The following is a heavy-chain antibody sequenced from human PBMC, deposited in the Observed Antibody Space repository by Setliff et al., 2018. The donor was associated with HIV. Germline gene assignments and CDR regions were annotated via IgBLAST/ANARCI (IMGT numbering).Heavy chain of an antibody. J-gene: IGHJ5*02. CDR2: IKQDGSEK. D-gene: IGHD4-17*01. Sequence: GSLRLSCAASGFTFSNYWMSWVRQAPGKGLEWVANIKQDGSEKYYVDSVKGRFTISRDNAKNSLYLQMNSLRAEDTAVYYCARDEATVVSNWFDPWGQGTLVTVSS. CDR1: GFTFSNYW. V-gene: IGHV3-7*01. CDR3: ARDEATVVSNWFDP.